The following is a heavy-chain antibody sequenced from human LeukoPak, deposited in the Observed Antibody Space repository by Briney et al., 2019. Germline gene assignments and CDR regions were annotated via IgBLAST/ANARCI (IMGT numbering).Heavy chain of an antibody. CDR3: AKAGYCSSTSCYRYGMDV. CDR1: GFTFSSYS. J-gene: IGHJ6*02. D-gene: IGHD2-2*01. CDR2: ISSSSSYI. V-gene: IGHV3-21*04. Sequence: PGGSLRLSCAASGFTFSSYSMNWVRQAPGKGLEWVSSISSSSSYIYYADSVKGRFTISRDNAKNSLYLQMNSLRAEDTAVYYCAKAGYCSSTSCYRYGMDVWGQGTTVTVSS.